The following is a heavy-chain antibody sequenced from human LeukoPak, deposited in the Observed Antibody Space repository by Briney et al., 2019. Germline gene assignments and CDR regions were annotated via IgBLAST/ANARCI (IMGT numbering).Heavy chain of an antibody. CDR2: ISGSGGST. Sequence: GGSLRLSCAASGVTFSSYAMSWVRQAPGKGLEWVSAISGSGGSTYYADSVKGRFTISRDNSKNTLYLQMNSLRAEDTAVYYCAKRYSSSWFNWFDPWGQGTLVTVSS. J-gene: IGHJ5*02. CDR3: AKRYSSSWFNWFDP. CDR1: GVTFSSYA. D-gene: IGHD6-13*01. V-gene: IGHV3-23*01.